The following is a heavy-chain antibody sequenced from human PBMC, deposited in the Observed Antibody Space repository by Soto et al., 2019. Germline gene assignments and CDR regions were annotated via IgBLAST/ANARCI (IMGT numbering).Heavy chain of an antibody. D-gene: IGHD6-13*01. CDR2: TYYRSKWYN. CDR1: GDSVSSNSAA. CDR3: ASESIAAAGTYYYYYGMDV. J-gene: IGHJ6*02. V-gene: IGHV6-1*01. Sequence: PSQTLSLTCAISGDSVSSNSAAWNWIRQSPSRGLEWLGRTYYRSKWYNDYAVSVKSRITNNPDTSKNQFSLQLNPVTPEDTAVYYCASESIAAAGTYYYYYGMDVWGHGTTVTVSS.